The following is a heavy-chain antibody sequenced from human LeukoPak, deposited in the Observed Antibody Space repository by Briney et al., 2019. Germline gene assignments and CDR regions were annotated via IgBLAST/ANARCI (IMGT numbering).Heavy chain of an antibody. J-gene: IGHJ4*02. CDR3: ARVDLYSSGWYDY. V-gene: IGHV3-64*01. CDR2: ISSNGGST. D-gene: IGHD6-19*01. CDR1: GFTFSSYG. Sequence: GGSLRLSCAASGFTFSSYGMHWVRQAPGKGLEYVSAISSNGGSTYYANSVKGRFTISRDNSKNTLYLQMGSLRAEDMAVYYCARVDLYSSGWYDYWGQGTLVTVSS.